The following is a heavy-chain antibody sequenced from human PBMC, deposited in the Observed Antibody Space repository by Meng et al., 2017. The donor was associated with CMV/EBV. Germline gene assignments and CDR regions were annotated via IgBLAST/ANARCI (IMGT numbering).Heavy chain of an antibody. CDR1: LTVRSYA. D-gene: IGHD2-2*01. CDR2: MRGSGGST. V-gene: IGHV3-23*01. J-gene: IGHJ5*02. CDR3: AKGYCSSTSCSPNWFDP. Sequence: LTVRSYARSGVRQDQGKGLEWVAAMRGSGGSTYYADSVKGRFTISRDNSKNTLYLQMNSLRAEDTAVYYCAKGYCSSTSCSPNWFDPWGQGTLVTVSS.